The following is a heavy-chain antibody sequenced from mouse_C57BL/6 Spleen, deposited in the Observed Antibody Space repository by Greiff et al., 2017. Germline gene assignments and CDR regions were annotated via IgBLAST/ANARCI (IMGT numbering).Heavy chain of an antibody. J-gene: IGHJ2*01. CDR3: ARNYGSTLYYFDY. D-gene: IGHD1-1*01. V-gene: IGHV1-50*01. Sequence: QVQLQQPGAELVKPGASVKLSCKASGYTFTSYWMQWVKQRPGQGLEWIGEIDSSDSYTNYNQKFKGKATLTVDTSSSTAYMQLSSLTSEDSAVYYCARNYGSTLYYFDYWGQGTTLTVSS. CDR1: GYTFTSYW. CDR2: IDSSDSYT.